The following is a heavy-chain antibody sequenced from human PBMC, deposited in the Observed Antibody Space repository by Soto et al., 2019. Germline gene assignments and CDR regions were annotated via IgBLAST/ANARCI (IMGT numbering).Heavy chain of an antibody. CDR1: GFTFSSYG. V-gene: IGHV3-33*01. Sequence: GGSLRLSCAASGFTFSSYGMHWVRQAPGKGLEWVAVIWYDGSNKYYADSVKGRFTISRDNSKNTLYLQMNSLRAEDTAVYYCARDQSYGSGSYYYYWGQGTLVTVSS. CDR2: IWYDGSNK. J-gene: IGHJ4*02. D-gene: IGHD3-10*01. CDR3: ARDQSYGSGSYYYY.